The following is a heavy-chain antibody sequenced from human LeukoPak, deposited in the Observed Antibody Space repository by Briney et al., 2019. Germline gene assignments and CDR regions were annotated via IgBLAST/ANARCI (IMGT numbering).Heavy chain of an antibody. D-gene: IGHD5-18*01. CDR3: ARVVSAAVVIIYYYYYMDV. J-gene: IGHJ6*03. Sequence: PSETLSLTCTVSGGSISSSSYYWGWIRQPPGKGLEWIGSMYYIGSTYYNPSLKSRVTISVDTSKNQFSLKLSSVTAADTAVYYCARVVSAAVVIIYYYYYMDVWGKGTTVTVSS. V-gene: IGHV4-39*07. CDR2: MYYIGST. CDR1: GGSISSSSYY.